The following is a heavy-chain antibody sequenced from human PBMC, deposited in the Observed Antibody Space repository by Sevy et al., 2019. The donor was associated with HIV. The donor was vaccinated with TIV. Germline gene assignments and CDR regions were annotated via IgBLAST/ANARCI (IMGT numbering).Heavy chain of an antibody. CDR1: GYTFIDYY. D-gene: IGHD2-21*01. V-gene: IGHV1-2*06. J-gene: IGHJ5*02. CDR3: ARGDCGGDCYPHWFDP. Sequence: ASVKGSCKTSGYTFIDYYMFWVRQAPGQGLEWMGRINPNTGGTNYAQKFQGRVSMTRDTSISTAYMELSRLRSDDTAVYYCARGDCGGDCYPHWFDPWGQGTLVTVSS. CDR2: INPNTGGT.